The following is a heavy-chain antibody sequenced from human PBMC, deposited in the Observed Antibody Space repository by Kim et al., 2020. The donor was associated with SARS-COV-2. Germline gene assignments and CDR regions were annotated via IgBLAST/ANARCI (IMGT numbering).Heavy chain of an antibody. Sequence: GGSLRLSCAGSGFTFRTYGMHWVRQAPGKGLEWVAVIWSHGRSTYYADSVKGRFTVSKDDSKNTLYLQMNSLKLEDTAEYYCARDMSEGRPKFDDWGRGTLVTVSS. CDR3: ARDMSEGRPKFDD. CDR2: IWSHGRST. V-gene: IGHV3-33*01. J-gene: IGHJ4*02. D-gene: IGHD3-16*01. CDR1: GFTFRTYG.